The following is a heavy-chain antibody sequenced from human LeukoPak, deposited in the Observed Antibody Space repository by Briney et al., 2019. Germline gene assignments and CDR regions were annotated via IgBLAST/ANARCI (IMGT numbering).Heavy chain of an antibody. CDR2: IKQDGSEK. CDR3: ARYCSGGSCFGAFDI. V-gene: IGHV3-7*01. D-gene: IGHD2-15*01. CDR1: GFTFSSYW. J-gene: IGHJ3*02. Sequence: GGSLRLSCAASGFTFSSYWMSWVRQAPGKGLEWVANIKQDGSEKYYVDSVKGRVTISRDNDKNSLYLQMNSLRAEDTAVYYCARYCSGGSCFGAFDIWGQGTLVTVSS.